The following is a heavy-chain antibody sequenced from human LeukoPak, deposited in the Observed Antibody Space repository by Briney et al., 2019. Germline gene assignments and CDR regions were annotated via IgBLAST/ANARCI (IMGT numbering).Heavy chain of an antibody. D-gene: IGHD3-10*01. Sequence: GGSLRLSCAASGFTFSGSAMSWVRQAPGKGLEWVSAISGSGGSTYYADSVKGRFTISRDNSKNTLYLQMNSLRAEDTAVYYCAKSDEVVRAELYDYWGQGTLVTVSS. CDR2: ISGSGGST. V-gene: IGHV3-23*01. CDR1: GFTFSGSA. CDR3: AKSDEVVRAELYDY. J-gene: IGHJ4*02.